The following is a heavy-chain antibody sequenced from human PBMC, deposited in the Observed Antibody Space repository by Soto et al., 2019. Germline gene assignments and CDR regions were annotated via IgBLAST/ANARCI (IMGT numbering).Heavy chain of an antibody. CDR1: GGSFSGYY. CDR2: INHSGST. D-gene: IGHD3-16*01. Sequence: SETLSLTCAVYGGSFSGYYWSWIRQPPGKGLEWIGEINHSGSTNYNPSLKSRVTISVDTSKNQFSLKLSSVTAADTAVYYCARLGENYYYYMDVWGKGTTVTVSS. CDR3: ARLGENYYYYMDV. V-gene: IGHV4-34*01. J-gene: IGHJ6*03.